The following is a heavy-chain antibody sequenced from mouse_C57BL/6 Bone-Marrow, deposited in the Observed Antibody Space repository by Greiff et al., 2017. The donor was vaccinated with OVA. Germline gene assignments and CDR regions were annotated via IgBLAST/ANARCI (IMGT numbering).Heavy chain of an antibody. CDR1: GFTFSSYA. CDR3: TREGGEGNYFDY. CDR2: ISSGGDYI. V-gene: IGHV5-9-1*02. Sequence: EVKVVESGEGLVKPGGSLKLSCAASGFTFSSYAMSWVRQTPEKRLEWVAYISSGGDYIYYADTVKGRFTISRDNARNTLYLQMSSLKSEDTAMYYCTREGGEGNYFDYWGQGTTLTVSS. J-gene: IGHJ2*01.